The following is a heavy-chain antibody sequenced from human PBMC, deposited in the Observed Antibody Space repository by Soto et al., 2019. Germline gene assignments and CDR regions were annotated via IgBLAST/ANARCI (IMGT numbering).Heavy chain of an antibody. CDR3: ARGDWNDYFYNGMDV. Sequence: QVQLQESGPGLVKPSETLSLTCTVSGGSINNYYWVWLRQPPGEGLEWIGHMYYSGDTDYNPSLKSRVAISGDTSKNRFSLRLTSVTAADTAVYYCARGDWNDYFYNGMDVWGQGTTVSVSS. V-gene: IGHV4-59*01. CDR2: MYYSGDT. J-gene: IGHJ6*02. CDR1: GGSINNYY. D-gene: IGHD1-1*01.